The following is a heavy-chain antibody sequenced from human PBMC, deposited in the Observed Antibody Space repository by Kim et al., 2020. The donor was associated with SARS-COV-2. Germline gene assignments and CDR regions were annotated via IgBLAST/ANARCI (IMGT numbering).Heavy chain of an antibody. CDR2: ISDSGST. Sequence: SETLSLTCTVSGGSISSYFWNWIRQPPGKGLEWIGYISDSGSTDYNPSLKSRVTISVDTSKNQFSLQLSSVTAADTAVYYCAREAGYSLHAFDVWGRGTMVTVSS. J-gene: IGHJ3*01. CDR3: AREAGYSLHAFDV. D-gene: IGHD5-12*01. CDR1: GGSISSYF. V-gene: IGHV4-59*01.